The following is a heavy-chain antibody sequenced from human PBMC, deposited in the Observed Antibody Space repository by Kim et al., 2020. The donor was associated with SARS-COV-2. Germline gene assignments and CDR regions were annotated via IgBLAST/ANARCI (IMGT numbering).Heavy chain of an antibody. Sequence: GGSLRLSCAASGFTFSSYWMSWVRQAPGKGLEWVANIKQDGSTKYYVDSVKGRFTISRDNAENSLFLQMNSLRAEDTAVYFCARPDLCGAGCYYYLDSWGQGTLVTVSS. V-gene: IGHV3-7*05. CDR3: ARPDLCGAGCYYYLDS. CDR2: IKQDGSTK. J-gene: IGHJ4*02. D-gene: IGHD2-21*02. CDR1: GFTFSSYW.